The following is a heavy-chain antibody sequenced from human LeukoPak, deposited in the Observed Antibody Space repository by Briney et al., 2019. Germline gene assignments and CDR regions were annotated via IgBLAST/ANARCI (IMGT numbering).Heavy chain of an antibody. CDR3: ARVLHSGWPSPYYYYYGMDV. CDR2: IYYSGST. Sequence: SETLSLTCTVSGGSISSYYWSWIRQPPGKGLEWIGYIYYSGSTNYNPSLKSRVTISVDTSKNQFSLKPSSVTAADTAVYYCARVLHSGWPSPYYYYYGMDVWGKGTTVTVSS. D-gene: IGHD6-19*01. J-gene: IGHJ6*04. CDR1: GGSISSYY. V-gene: IGHV4-59*01.